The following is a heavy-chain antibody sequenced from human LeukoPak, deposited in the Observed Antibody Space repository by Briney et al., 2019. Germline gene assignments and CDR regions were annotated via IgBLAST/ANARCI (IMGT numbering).Heavy chain of an antibody. CDR2: INPSGGRA. CDR1: GYTFTSLY. V-gene: IGHV1-46*01. J-gene: IGHJ6*03. D-gene: IGHD2-15*01. Sequence: ASVKVSCKASGYTFTSLYMHWVRQAPGQGLEWMGIINPSGGRASYAQKFQGRVTMTRDTSTSTVYMELSSLRSEETAVYYCARNAVVVVPSYYYYYMDVWGKGTTVTISS. CDR3: ARNAVVVVPSYYYYYMDV.